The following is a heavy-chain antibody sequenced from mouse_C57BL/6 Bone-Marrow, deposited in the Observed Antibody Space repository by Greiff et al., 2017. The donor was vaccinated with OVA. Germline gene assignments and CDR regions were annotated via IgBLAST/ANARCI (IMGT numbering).Heavy chain of an antibody. CDR2: INPNNGGT. CDR3: ARWGQLRLRAYY. J-gene: IGHJ4*01. V-gene: IGHV1-26*01. CDR1: GYTFTDYY. D-gene: IGHD3-2*02. Sequence: EVQLQQSGPELVKPGASVKISCKASGYTFTDYYMNWVKQSHGKSLEWIGDINPNNGGTSYNQKFKGKATLTVDKSSSTAYMELRSLTSEDSAVYYCARWGQLRLRAYYWGQGTSVTVSS.